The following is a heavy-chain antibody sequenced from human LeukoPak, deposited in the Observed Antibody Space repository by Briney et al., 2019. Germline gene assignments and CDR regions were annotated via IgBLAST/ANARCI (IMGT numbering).Heavy chain of an antibody. CDR1: GFTFSSYW. CDR3: VREDTPATANY. J-gene: IGHJ4*02. V-gene: IGHV3-23*01. Sequence: TGGSLRLSCAASGFTFSSYWMNWVRQTPGKGLEWVSAISGGGDITYYADSVTGRFTISRDNSKDTLFLQMHSLRPGDTAVYYCVREDTPATANYWGQGTLVTISS. CDR2: ISGGGDIT. D-gene: IGHD2-21*02.